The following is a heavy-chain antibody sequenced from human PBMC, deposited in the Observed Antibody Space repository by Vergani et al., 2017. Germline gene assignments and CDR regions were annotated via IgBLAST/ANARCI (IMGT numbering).Heavy chain of an antibody. CDR1: GGSFSGYY. CDR3: ARAYSSGWYGDAFDI. CDR2: INHSGST. D-gene: IGHD6-19*01. Sequence: QVQLQQWGAGLLKPSGTLSLTCAVYGGSFSGYYWTWIRQPPGKGLEWIGEINHSGSTNYNPSLKSRVTISVDTSKNQFSLKLSSVTAADTAVYYCARAYSSGWYGDAFDIWGQGTMVTVSS. J-gene: IGHJ3*02. V-gene: IGHV4-34*01.